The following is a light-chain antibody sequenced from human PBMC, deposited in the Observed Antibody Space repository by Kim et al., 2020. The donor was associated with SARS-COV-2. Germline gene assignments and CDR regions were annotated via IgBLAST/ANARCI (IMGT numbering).Light chain of an antibody. V-gene: IGKV3-20*01. CDR1: QSFSSGY. Sequence: EIVLTQSPGTLSLSPGERATLSCRASQSFSSGYLAWYQQKPGQAPRLLIYDASNRAAGTPDRFSGSGSGTDFTLTISRLEPEDFAVYYCQQYGRSPPWTFGHGTKVDIK. CDR3: QQYGRSPPWT. CDR2: DAS. J-gene: IGKJ1*01.